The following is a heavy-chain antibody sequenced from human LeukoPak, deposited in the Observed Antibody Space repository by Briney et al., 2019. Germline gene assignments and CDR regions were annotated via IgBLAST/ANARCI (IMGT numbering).Heavy chain of an antibody. Sequence: SETLSLTCTVSGASISSGAYYWSWIRQHPGKGLEWIGYIYDSRTAYYKPSLESRVTISLHTSKSQFSLKLSSVTAADTAVYFCARDRTGYFFDDWGQGTLVTVSS. CDR1: GASISSGAYY. CDR3: ARDRTGYFFDD. V-gene: IGHV4-31*03. CDR2: IYDSRTA. J-gene: IGHJ4*02.